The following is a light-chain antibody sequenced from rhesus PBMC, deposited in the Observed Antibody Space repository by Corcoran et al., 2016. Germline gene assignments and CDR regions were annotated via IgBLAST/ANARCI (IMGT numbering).Light chain of an antibody. CDR1: QGISSW. Sequence: DIQMTQSPSSLSASVGDTVTITCRASQGISSWLVWYQQKPGKTPKLLIYKASSLQSGVPSRFSGSGSGTVFTLTISRLQSEDFATYYCQQYSSRPYSFGQGTKVEIK. J-gene: IGKJ2*01. CDR2: KAS. V-gene: IGKV1-22*01. CDR3: QQYSSRPYS.